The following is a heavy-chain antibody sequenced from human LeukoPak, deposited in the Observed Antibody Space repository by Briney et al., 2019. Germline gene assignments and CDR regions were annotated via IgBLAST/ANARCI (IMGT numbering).Heavy chain of an antibody. V-gene: IGHV3-66*01. CDR1: EFSVGSNY. Sequence: PGGSLRLSCAASEFSVGSNYLTWVRQAPGKGLEWVSLIYSGGSTYYADSVKGRFTISRDNSKNTLYLQMNSLRAEDTAVYYCARGGAMDYWGQGTLVTVSS. J-gene: IGHJ4*02. D-gene: IGHD3-16*01. CDR2: IYSGGST. CDR3: ARGGAMDY.